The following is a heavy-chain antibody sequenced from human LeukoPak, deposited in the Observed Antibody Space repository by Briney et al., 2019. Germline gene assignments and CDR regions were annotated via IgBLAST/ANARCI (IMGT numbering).Heavy chain of an antibody. V-gene: IGHV3-23*01. J-gene: IGHJ4*02. CDR3: AKDRGALRFLEWLLLDY. CDR2: ISGSGGSA. Sequence: GGSLRLSCAASGFTFSSYAMSWVRQAPGKGLEWVSAISGSGGSAYYADSVKGRFTISRDNSKSTLYLQMNSLRAEDTAVYYCAKDRGALRFLEWLLLDYWGQGTLVTVSS. CDR1: GFTFSSYA. D-gene: IGHD3-3*01.